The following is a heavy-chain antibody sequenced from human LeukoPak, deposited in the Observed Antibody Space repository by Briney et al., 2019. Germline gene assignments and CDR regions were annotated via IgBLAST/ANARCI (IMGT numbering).Heavy chain of an antibody. CDR1: GFSFGSYW. D-gene: IGHD2-15*01. CDR2: IKQDGREK. J-gene: IGHJ6*02. V-gene: IGHV3-7*01. CDR3: AGGWTYGLDV. Sequence: RGSLRLSCAASGFSFGSYWMSWVRQAPGKGLEWVANIKQDGREKYYVDSVKGRFTISRDNAKNSLYLQMNSLRAEDTAVYYCAGGWTYGLDVWGQGTTVTVSS.